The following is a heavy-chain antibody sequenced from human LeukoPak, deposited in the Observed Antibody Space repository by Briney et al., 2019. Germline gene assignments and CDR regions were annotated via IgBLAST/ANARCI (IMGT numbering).Heavy chain of an antibody. CDR3: ARLRAMAGHRGGFDF. V-gene: IGHV4-39*01. Sequence: SETLSLTCAVSGDSISYHNYYWDWIRQPPGKGLEWIGTGYYTGNTYYNPSLKSRVAISVDTSKNQFSLQLTSMTAADTAVHYCARLRAMAGHRGGFDFWGRGTMVTVSS. CDR2: GYYTGNT. J-gene: IGHJ3*01. CDR1: GDSISYHNYY. D-gene: IGHD6-19*01.